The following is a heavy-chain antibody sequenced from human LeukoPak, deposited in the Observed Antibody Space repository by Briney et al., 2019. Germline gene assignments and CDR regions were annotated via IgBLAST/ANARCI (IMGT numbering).Heavy chain of an antibody. CDR2: INPSGGST. D-gene: IGHD2-2*01. CDR3: ARWDRHCSSTSCYDRDGWFDP. Sequence: ASVKVSCKASGYTFTSYYIHWVRQAPGQGLEWMGIINPSGGSTSYAQKFQGRVTMTRDTSTSTVYMELSSLRSEDTAVYYCARWDRHCSSTSCYDRDGWFDPWGQGTLVTVSS. CDR1: GYTFTSYY. J-gene: IGHJ5*02. V-gene: IGHV1-46*03.